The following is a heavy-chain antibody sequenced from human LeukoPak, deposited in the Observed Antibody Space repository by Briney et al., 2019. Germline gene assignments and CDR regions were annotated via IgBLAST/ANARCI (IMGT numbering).Heavy chain of an antibody. J-gene: IGHJ4*02. CDR1: GGSISTSTYY. V-gene: IGHV4-39*07. CDR3: ARDQKGYSSGWTSYQSFDY. CDR2: IYYSGST. Sequence: SETLSLTCTVSGGSISTSTYYWGWIRQPPGKGLEWIGSIYYSGSTYYNPSLKSRVTLSVDTSKNQFSLKLSSVTAADTAVYYCARDQKGYSSGWTSYQSFDYWGQGTLVTVSS. D-gene: IGHD6-19*01.